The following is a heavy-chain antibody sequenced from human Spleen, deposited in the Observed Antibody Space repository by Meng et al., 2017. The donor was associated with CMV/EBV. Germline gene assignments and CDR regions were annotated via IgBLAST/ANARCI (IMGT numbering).Heavy chain of an antibody. D-gene: IGHD6-19*01. Sequence: GESLKISCKGSGYSFTSYWIGWVRQMPGKGLEWMGIIYPGDSDTRYSPSFQGQVTISADKSISTAYLQWSSLKASDTAMYYCARERMWGGLERSGWYYYGLDVWGQGTTVTVSS. CDR3: ARERMWGGLERSGWYYYGLDV. V-gene: IGHV5-51*01. CDR1: GYSFTSYW. J-gene: IGHJ6*02. CDR2: IYPGDSDT.